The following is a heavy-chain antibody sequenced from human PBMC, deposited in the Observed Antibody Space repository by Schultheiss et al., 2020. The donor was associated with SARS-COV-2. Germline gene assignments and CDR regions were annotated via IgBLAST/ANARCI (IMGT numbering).Heavy chain of an antibody. Sequence: GESLKISCAASGFTFSSYEMNWVRQAPGKGLEWVSYISSSGSTIYYADSVKGRFTISRDNAKNSLYLQMNSLRAEDTAVYYCARDRGIQLWPGDAFDIWGQGTMVTVSS. V-gene: IGHV3-48*03. D-gene: IGHD5-18*01. CDR1: GFTFSSYE. J-gene: IGHJ3*02. CDR2: ISSSGSTI. CDR3: ARDRGIQLWPGDAFDI.